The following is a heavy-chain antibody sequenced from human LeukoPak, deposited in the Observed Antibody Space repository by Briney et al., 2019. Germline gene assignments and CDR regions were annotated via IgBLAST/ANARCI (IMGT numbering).Heavy chain of an antibody. J-gene: IGHJ2*01. CDR3: ARGYWYFDL. CDR2: IYYSGST. CDR1: GGSISSYY. V-gene: IGHV4-59*01. Sequence: SETLSLTCTVSGGSISSYYWSWLRQPPGKGPEWIGYIYYSGSTNYNPSLKSRVTISVDTSKNQFSLKLSSVTAADTAVYYCARGYWYFDLWGRGTLVTVSS.